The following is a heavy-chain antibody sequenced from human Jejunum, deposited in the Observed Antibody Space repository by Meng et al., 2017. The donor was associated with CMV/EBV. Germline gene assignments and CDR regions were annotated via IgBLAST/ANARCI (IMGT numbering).Heavy chain of an antibody. Sequence: CAASRFTFSDSYMSWIRQAPGKGLEWVSYISSSGSTIYYADSVKGRFTISRDNAKNSLYLQMDGLRAEDTAVYYCARTVGATPFDYWGQGNLVTVSS. V-gene: IGHV3-11*04. CDR2: ISSSGSTI. CDR1: RFTFSDSY. D-gene: IGHD1-26*01. CDR3: ARTVGATPFDY. J-gene: IGHJ4*02.